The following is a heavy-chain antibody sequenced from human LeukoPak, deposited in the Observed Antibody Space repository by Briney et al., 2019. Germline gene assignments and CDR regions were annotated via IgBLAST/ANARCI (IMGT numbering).Heavy chain of an antibody. CDR2: INPDSGGT. CDR1: GYAFTGFY. J-gene: IGHJ4*02. D-gene: IGHD3-10*01. Sequence: ASVRVSCKASGYAFTGFYMNWVRKAPGQGLEWVGWINPDSGGTKYAQKFQGRVTMTRDTSIRTAYMELTRLRSDDTAVYYCARVARFQRNIPSTGSELGYWGQGTLVTVSS. CDR3: ARVARFQRNIPSTGSELGY. V-gene: IGHV1-2*02.